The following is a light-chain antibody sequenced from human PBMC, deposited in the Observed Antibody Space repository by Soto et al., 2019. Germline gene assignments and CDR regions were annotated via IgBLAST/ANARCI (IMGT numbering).Light chain of an antibody. CDR2: GAS. CDR3: QQYNNWPQIT. V-gene: IGKV3-15*01. CDR1: QYINTR. J-gene: IGKJ5*01. Sequence: VKNSPGALSSFTRDRRTLSCRASQYINTRLAWYQHRPGQAPRLLIYGASTRATGIPARFSGSGSGTEFTLTISSLQSEDFAVYYCQQYNNWPQITSGQGTLLEIK.